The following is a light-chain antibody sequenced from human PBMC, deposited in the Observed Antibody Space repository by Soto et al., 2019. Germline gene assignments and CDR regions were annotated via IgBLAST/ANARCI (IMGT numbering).Light chain of an antibody. CDR2: GAS. Sequence: EIVLTQSPGTLSLSPGERATLSCRASQSVSSSYLAWYQQKPGQAPRLLIYGASSRATGIPDRFSGSGSGTDFTRTISRLEPEDVAVYYWQQYGSSPMYTFGQGTKLEIK. V-gene: IGKV3-20*01. CDR3: QQYGSSPMYT. CDR1: QSVSSSY. J-gene: IGKJ2*01.